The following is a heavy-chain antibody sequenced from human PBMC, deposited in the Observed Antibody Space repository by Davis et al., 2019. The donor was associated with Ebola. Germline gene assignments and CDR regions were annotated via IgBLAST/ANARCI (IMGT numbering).Heavy chain of an antibody. CDR3: ARAMKKRGYSGSHHFDY. D-gene: IGHD5-12*01. V-gene: IGHV1-8*01. CDR1: GYTFTSYD. Sequence: AASVKVSCKASGYTFTSYDINWVRQATGQGLAWMGWMNPNSGNTGYAQKFQGRVTMTRNTYISTAYMELSSLRSEDTAVYYCARAMKKRGYSGSHHFDYWGQGTLVTVSS. J-gene: IGHJ4*02. CDR2: MNPNSGNT.